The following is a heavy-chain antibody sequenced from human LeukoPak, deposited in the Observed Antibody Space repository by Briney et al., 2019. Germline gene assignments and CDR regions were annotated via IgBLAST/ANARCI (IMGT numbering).Heavy chain of an antibody. Sequence: PGGSLRLSCAVSGFTFSSYAMSWVRQAPGKGLEWVSAISGSGGSTYYADSVKGRFTISRDNSKNTLYLQMNSLRAEDTAVYYCARDRSYSSGWYRGNYYYYYGMDVWGQGTTVTVSS. J-gene: IGHJ6*02. CDR1: GFTFSSYA. V-gene: IGHV3-23*01. CDR2: ISGSGGST. CDR3: ARDRSYSSGWYRGNYYYYYGMDV. D-gene: IGHD6-19*01.